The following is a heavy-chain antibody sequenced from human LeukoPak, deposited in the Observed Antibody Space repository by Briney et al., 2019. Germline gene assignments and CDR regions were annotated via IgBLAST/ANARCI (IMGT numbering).Heavy chain of an antibody. D-gene: IGHD3-9*01. V-gene: IGHV3-23*01. CDR1: GFTFSTFA. J-gene: IGHJ4*02. CDR3: AKDPDILTGYYFDY. CDR2: ISGSGGST. Sequence: GGSLRLSCAASGFTFSTFAMIWVRQPPGKGLEWVSAISGSGGSTYYADSVKGRFTISRDNSKNTLYLQMNSLRAEDTAVYYCAKDPDILTGYYFDYWGQGTLVTVSS.